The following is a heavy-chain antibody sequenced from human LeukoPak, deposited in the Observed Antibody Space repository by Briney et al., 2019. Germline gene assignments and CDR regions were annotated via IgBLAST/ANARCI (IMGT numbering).Heavy chain of an antibody. CDR1: GYTFTSYY. Sequence: ASVKVSCKASGYTFTSYYMHWVRQAPGQGLEWMGIINPSGGSTSYAQKFQGRVTMTRDMSTSTVYMELSSLRSEDTAVYYCARDYYDSSGYPPLYYYYYYMDVWGKGTTVTVSS. V-gene: IGHV1-46*01. D-gene: IGHD3-22*01. CDR3: ARDYYDSSGYPPLYYYYYYMDV. J-gene: IGHJ6*03. CDR2: INPSGGST.